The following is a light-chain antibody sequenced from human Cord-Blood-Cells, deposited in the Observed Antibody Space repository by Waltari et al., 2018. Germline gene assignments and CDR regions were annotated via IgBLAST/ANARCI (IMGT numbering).Light chain of an antibody. CDR1: SSSVGVYTY. CDR2: DVS. CDR3: CSYAGSYTWV. J-gene: IGLJ3*02. Sequence: QSALTQPRSVSGSPGQSLTISCTGTSSSVGVYTYVSWYQPHPGKAPKLMIYDVSKRPSGVPDRFSGSKSGNTASLTISGLQAEDEADYDCCSYAGSYTWVFGGGTKLTVL. V-gene: IGLV2-11*01.